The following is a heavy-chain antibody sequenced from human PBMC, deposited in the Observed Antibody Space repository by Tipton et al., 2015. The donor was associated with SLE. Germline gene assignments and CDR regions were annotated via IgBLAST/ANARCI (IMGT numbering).Heavy chain of an antibody. J-gene: IGHJ3*01. CDR3: ARHYNLAGNGRRAFNV. V-gene: IGHV5-51*01. CDR2: IYPSDSDT. Sequence: VQLVQSGVEVKKPGESLKISCKGSGYTFSSYWIAWVRQKPGKGLEWMGIIYPSDSDTRYSPSFQGQVTISADKSINSAYLQWSSLKAADTAMYYRARHYNLAGNGRRAFNVWGQGTLVTVSA. D-gene: IGHD5-24*01. CDR1: GYTFSSYW.